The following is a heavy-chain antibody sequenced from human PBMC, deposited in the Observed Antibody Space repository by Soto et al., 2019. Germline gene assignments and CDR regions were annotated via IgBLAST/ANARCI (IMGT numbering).Heavy chain of an antibody. CDR3: ASIRGRDGYQKNYYYGMDV. D-gene: IGHD3-10*01. CDR2: IIPIFGTA. CDR1: GGTFSSYA. V-gene: IGHV1-69*06. Sequence: QVQLVQSGAEVKKPGSSVKVSCKASGGTFSSYAISWVRQAPGQGLEWMGGIIPIFGTANYAQKFQGRVTITADKSTSTAYMERSSLRSEDTAVYYCASIRGRDGYQKNYYYGMDVWGQGTTVTVSS. J-gene: IGHJ6*02.